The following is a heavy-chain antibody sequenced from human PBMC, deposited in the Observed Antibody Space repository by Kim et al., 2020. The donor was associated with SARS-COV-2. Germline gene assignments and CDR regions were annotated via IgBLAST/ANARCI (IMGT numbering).Heavy chain of an antibody. Sequence: GRFSISTDNSRSTLYLQMNSLRVEDTAVYYCAKITYFYGSGSFRGIDYWGQGTLVTVSS. J-gene: IGHJ4*02. CDR3: AKITYFYGSGSFRGIDY. V-gene: IGHV3-23*01. D-gene: IGHD3-10*01.